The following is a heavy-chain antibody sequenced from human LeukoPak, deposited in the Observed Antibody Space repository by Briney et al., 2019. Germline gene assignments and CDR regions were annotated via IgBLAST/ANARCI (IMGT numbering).Heavy chain of an antibody. V-gene: IGHV3-74*01. Sequence: GGSLRLSCTASGFRFRCFLMHWVRQAPGKGLVWVSRIRGDWHDTTYADSVKGRFTISRDNAQNTLYLQMNSLRVEDTAVYYCASDRVLGSGSLDNWGQGTLVTVSS. J-gene: IGHJ4*02. CDR1: GFRFRCFL. CDR2: IRGDWHDT. CDR3: ASDRVLGSGSLDN. D-gene: IGHD3-10*01.